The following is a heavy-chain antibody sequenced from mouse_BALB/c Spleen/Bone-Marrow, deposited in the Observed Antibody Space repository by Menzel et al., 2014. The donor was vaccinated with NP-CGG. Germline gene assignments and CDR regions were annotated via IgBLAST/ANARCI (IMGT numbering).Heavy chain of an antibody. V-gene: IGHV5-4*02. CDR2: ISDGGSYT. CDR1: GFTFSDYY. J-gene: IGHJ3*01. D-gene: IGHD2-14*01. Sequence: EVHLVESGGDLVKPGGSLKLSCAASGFTFSDYYMYWVRQTPEKRLEWVATISDGGSYTYCPDSVKGRFTISRDNAKNNLYLHMSSLKSEDTAMYYCARDGDYKYAWFAYWGQGTLVTVSA. CDR3: ARDGDYKYAWFAY.